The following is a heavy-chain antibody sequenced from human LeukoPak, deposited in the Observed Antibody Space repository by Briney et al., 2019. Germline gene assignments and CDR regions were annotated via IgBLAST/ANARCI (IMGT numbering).Heavy chain of an antibody. J-gene: IGHJ4*02. V-gene: IGHV3-23*01. CDR1: GFTFSSYA. Sequence: GGSLRLSCAASGFTFSSYAMTWVRQAPGKGLEGVSAISDSGGSTYYADSVKGRFTISRDNSKNTLYLQMNSLRAEDTAVYYCRLSGYRGITVAGTKAPFDYWGQGTLVTVSS. CDR3: RLSGYRGITVAGTKAPFDY. CDR2: ISDSGGST. D-gene: IGHD6-19*01.